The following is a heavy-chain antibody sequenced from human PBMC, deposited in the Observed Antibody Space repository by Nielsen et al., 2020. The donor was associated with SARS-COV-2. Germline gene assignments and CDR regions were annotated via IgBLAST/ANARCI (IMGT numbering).Heavy chain of an antibody. CDR3: ASDAFDI. Sequence: GESLKISCAASGFPVSSNYMSWVRQAPGKGLEWVSVIYSGGSTYYADSVKGRFTISRDNAKNSLYLQMNSLRAEDTAVYYCASDAFDIWGQGTMVTVSS. CDR2: IYSGGST. J-gene: IGHJ3*02. V-gene: IGHV3-53*01. CDR1: GFPVSSNY.